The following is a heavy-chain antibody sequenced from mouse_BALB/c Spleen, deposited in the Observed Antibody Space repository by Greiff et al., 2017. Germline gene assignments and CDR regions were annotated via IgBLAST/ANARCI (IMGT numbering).Heavy chain of an antibody. CDR2: IYPGNSDT. Sequence: EVQLQQSGTVLARPGASVKMSCKASGYTFTSYWMHWVKQRPGQGLEWIGAIYPGNSDTSYNQKFKGKAKLTAVTSTSTAYMELSSLTNEDSAVYYCTRGSRSYWYFDVWGAGTTVTVSS. V-gene: IGHV1-5*01. CDR1: GYTFTSYW. CDR3: TRGSRSYWYFDV. D-gene: IGHD1-1*01. J-gene: IGHJ1*01.